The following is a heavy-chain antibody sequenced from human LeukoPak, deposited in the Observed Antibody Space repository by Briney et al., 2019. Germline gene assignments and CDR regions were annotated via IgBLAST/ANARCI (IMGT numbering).Heavy chain of an antibody. CDR2: ISYDGSNK. CDR1: GFTFSSYG. V-gene: IGHV3-30*03. CDR3: ARNYYDSSGYFGFDP. D-gene: IGHD3-22*01. J-gene: IGHJ5*02. Sequence: PGGSLRLSCAASGFTFSSYGMHWVRQAPGKGLEWVAVISYDGSNKYYADSVKGRFTISRDNSRNTLYLQMNSLRAEDTAVYYCARNYYDSSGYFGFDPWGQGTLVTVSS.